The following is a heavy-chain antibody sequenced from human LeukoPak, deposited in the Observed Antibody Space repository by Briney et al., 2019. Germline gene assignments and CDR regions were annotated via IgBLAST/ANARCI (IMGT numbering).Heavy chain of an antibody. D-gene: IGHD3-3*01. J-gene: IGHJ5*02. CDR3: ARVEGHYDFWSGYCNNWFDP. V-gene: IGHV4-4*07. CDR1: GGSISSYY. CDR2: IYTSGST. Sequence: SETLSLTCTVSGGSISSYYWSWIRQPAGKGLEWIGRIYTSGSTNYNPSLKSRVTMSVDTSKNQFSLKLSSVTAADTAVYYCARVEGHYDFWSGYCNNWFDPWGQGTLVTVSS.